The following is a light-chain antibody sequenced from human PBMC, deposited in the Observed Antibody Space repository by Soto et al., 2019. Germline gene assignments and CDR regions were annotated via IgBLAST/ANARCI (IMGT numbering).Light chain of an antibody. V-gene: IGKV3-11*01. Sequence: EIVLTQSPATLSLSPGERATLSCRASQSVGTYFAWYQQKPGQAPRLLIYDASNRATGIPARFSGSGSGTEFTLTISSLEPEDFAVYYCQQRRSWPLTFRGGTNVEIK. CDR2: DAS. CDR3: QQRRSWPLT. J-gene: IGKJ4*01. CDR1: QSVGTY.